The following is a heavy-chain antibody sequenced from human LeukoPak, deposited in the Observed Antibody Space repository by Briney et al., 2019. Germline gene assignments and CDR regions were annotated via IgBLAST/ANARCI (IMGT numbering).Heavy chain of an antibody. CDR3: ASGSKDDYYYGMDV. D-gene: IGHD5-24*01. Sequence: GGSLRPSCAASGFTVSSNYMTWVRQAPGKGLEWVSVIYSGGSTDYADSVKGRFTISRDKSKNTVYVQMSSLRTEDTAVYYCASGSKDDYYYGMDVWGQGTTVTVSS. CDR2: IYSGGST. CDR1: GFTVSSNY. V-gene: IGHV3-53*01. J-gene: IGHJ6*02.